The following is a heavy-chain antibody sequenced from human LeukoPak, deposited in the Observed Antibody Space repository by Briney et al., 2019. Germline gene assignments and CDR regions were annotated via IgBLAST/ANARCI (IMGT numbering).Heavy chain of an antibody. D-gene: IGHD6-13*01. CDR1: GGSITSYY. Sequence: PSETLSLTCSVSGGSITSYYWTWIRQPPGKGLEWIGSIYYSGSTNYNPSPKSRVTMSVDTSKNQFSLKLSSVTAVDTAVYYCARFGAGTEYSSSWSDWYFDLWGRGTLVTVSS. CDR3: ARFGAGTEYSSSWSDWYFDL. V-gene: IGHV4-59*12. CDR2: IYYSGST. J-gene: IGHJ2*01.